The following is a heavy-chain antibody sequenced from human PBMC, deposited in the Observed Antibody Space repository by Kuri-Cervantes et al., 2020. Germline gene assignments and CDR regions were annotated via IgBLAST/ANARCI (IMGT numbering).Heavy chain of an antibody. D-gene: IGHD4-17*01. J-gene: IGHJ4*02. V-gene: IGHV4-31*02. CDR3: ARVTVTTIASFDY. Sequence: SCTVSGGSISSGGYYWSWIRQHPGKGLEWIGYIYYSGSTYYNPSLKSRVTISVDTSKNQFSLKLSSVTAADTAVYYCARVTVTTIASFDYWGQGTLVTVSS. CDR1: GGSISSGGYY. CDR2: IYYSGST.